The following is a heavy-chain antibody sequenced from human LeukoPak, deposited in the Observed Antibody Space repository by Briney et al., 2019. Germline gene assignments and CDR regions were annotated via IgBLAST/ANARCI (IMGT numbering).Heavy chain of an antibody. CDR1: GFTFSSYG. Sequence: GGSLRLSCAAPGFTFSSYGMHWVRQAPGKGLEWVAFIRYDGSNKYYADSVKGRFTISRDNSKNTLYLQMNSLRAEDTAVYYCAKDLGYSSSCPGWWGQGTLVTVSS. J-gene: IGHJ4*02. CDR2: IRYDGSNK. D-gene: IGHD6-13*01. CDR3: AKDLGYSSSCPGW. V-gene: IGHV3-30*02.